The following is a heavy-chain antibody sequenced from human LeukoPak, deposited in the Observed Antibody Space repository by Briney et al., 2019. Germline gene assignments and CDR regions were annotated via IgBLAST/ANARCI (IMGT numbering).Heavy chain of an antibody. CDR2: VIPIFGTA. D-gene: IGHD3-10*01. V-gene: IGHV1-69*05. J-gene: IGHJ3*02. CDR1: GGTFSSYA. CDR3: ARGYTSTYYGSGSYLVSADDAFDI. Sequence: SVKVSCKASGGTFSSYAISWVRQAPGQGLEWMGGVIPIFGTANYAQKFQGRVTITTDESTSTAYMELSSLRSEDTAVYYCARGYTSTYYGSGSYLVSADDAFDIWGQGTMVTVSS.